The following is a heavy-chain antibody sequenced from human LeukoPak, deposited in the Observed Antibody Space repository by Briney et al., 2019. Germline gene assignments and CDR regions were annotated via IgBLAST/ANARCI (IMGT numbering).Heavy chain of an antibody. CDR2: INTYNGNT. CDR1: GYTFTGYY. V-gene: IGHV1-18*04. D-gene: IGHD3-22*01. Sequence: ASVKVSCKASGYTFTGYYMHWVRQAPGQGLEWMGWINTYNGNTDYAQKLQGRVTMTTDTSTSTACMELRSLRSDDTALYYCATNYYDSSGYYSIDYWGQGTLVTVSS. CDR3: ATNYYDSSGYYSIDY. J-gene: IGHJ4*02.